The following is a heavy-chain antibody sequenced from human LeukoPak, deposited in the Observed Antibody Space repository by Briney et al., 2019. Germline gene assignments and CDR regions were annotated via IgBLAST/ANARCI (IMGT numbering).Heavy chain of an antibody. V-gene: IGHV3-23*01. CDR1: GFTFNNYD. CDR2: VSTGGDNR. J-gene: IGHJ4*01. D-gene: IGHD2-2*01. Sequence: PGGSLRLSCVGSGFTFNNYDMSWVRQAPGKGPEWVATVSTGGDNRYYADSVKGRFTISRDSSKNTLYLQMNSLRAEDTAVYYCARPVCCSSSSRRVPGVYCFDYWGQGTLVTVSS. CDR3: ARPVCCSSSSRRVPGVYCFDY.